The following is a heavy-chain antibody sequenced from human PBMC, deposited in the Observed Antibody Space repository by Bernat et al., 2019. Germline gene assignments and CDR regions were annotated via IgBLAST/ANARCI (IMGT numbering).Heavy chain of an antibody. V-gene: IGHV3-72*01. CDR2: SRNKANNYAT. CDR3: ASLRCVDGNPNGHY. D-gene: IGHD3-3*01. Sequence: EVQLVESAGGLVQPGGSLRLSCAASGFTFTDHHMDWVRQAPGKGLEWVGRSRNKANNYATQYAASVKGRFTISRDDSKNSVYLQMNSLKTWDTAIYYCASLRCVDGNPNGHYWGQGTLVTVSS. J-gene: IGHJ4*02. CDR1: GFTFTDHH.